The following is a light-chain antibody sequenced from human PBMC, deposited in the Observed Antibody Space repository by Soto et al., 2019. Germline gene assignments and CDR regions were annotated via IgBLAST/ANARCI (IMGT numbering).Light chain of an antibody. CDR1: QSVRSSY. Sequence: EIVLTQSPSKLSLSPGEGATLSCGASQSVRSSYLAWYQQKPGLAPRLFIYDASFRATGIPDRFSGSGSGTDFTLTISRLEPEDFAVYYCQQYGTSPITLGQGTRLEI. J-gene: IGKJ5*01. V-gene: IGKV3D-20*01. CDR3: QQYGTSPIT. CDR2: DAS.